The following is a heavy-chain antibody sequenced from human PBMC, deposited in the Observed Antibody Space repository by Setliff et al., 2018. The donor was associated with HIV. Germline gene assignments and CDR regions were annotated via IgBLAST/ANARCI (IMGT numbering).Heavy chain of an antibody. J-gene: IGHJ3*02. CDR2: IYHSGST. CDR3: ASTCRRLGDSSGNEGVFDI. CDR1: GYSLSSGYF. D-gene: IGHD3-22*01. Sequence: PSETLSLTCAVSGYSLSSGYFWGWLRHPPGKRLEWIGSIYHSGSTYYNPSLKSRVTISVDTSKNQFSLKLRSVTAADTAVYYCASTCRRLGDSSGNEGVFDIWGQGTMVTVSS. V-gene: IGHV4-38-2*01.